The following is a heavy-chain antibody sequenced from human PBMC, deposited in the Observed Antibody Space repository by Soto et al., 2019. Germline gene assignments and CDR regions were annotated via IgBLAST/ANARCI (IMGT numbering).Heavy chain of an antibody. J-gene: IGHJ4*01. Sequence: EVQLVESGGGFVQPGGSLRLSCAASGFRFSAYWIHWVRQDPGKGLLWIAHINGDGSDATYADSVKGRFTISRDNAKNPVYLQITSLRDDDTGAYYCARDSARTFDYWGQGTLVPASS. V-gene: IGHV3-74*01. CDR1: GFRFSAYW. CDR3: ARDSARTFDY. D-gene: IGHD3-10*01. CDR2: INGDGSDA.